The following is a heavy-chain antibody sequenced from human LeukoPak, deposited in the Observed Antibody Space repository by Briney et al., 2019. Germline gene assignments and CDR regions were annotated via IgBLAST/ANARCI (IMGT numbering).Heavy chain of an antibody. CDR2: IYGDGRT. D-gene: IGHD3-3*01. CDR3: ARGRGLGVVSPYFDY. CDR1: GFSVCNNY. Sequence: GGSLRLSCVVSGFSVCNNYIIWVRQAPGNGLERVSVIYGDGRTSHSASVRGRFTISRDNSKNIVSLQMNNLRAEDTAVYYCARGRGLGVVSPYFDYWGQGTLVTVSS. J-gene: IGHJ4*02. V-gene: IGHV3-53*01.